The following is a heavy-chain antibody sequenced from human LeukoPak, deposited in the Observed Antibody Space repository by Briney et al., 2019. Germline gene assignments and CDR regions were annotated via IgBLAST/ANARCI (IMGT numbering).Heavy chain of an antibody. CDR2: IKQDGSEK. V-gene: IGHV3-7*01. CDR3: ASQDYDILTGYRY. J-gene: IGHJ4*02. CDR1: GFTFSSYW. Sequence: GGSLRLSCAASGFTFSSYWMSWVRQAPGKGLEWVANIKQDGSEKYYVDSVKGRFTISRDNAKNSLYLQMNSLRAEDTAVYYCASQDYDILTGYRYWGQGTLVTVSS. D-gene: IGHD3-9*01.